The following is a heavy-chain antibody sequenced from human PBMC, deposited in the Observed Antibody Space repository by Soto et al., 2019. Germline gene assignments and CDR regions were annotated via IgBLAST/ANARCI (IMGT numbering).Heavy chain of an antibody. V-gene: IGHV1-8*01. D-gene: IGHD6-13*01. CDR1: GYTFTSYD. Sequence: GASVKVSCKASGYTFTSYDINWVRQATGQGLGWMGWMNPNSGNTGYAQKFQGRVTMTRNTSISTAYMELSSLRSEDTAVYYCARGSKGSSWYAYWFDPWGQGTLVTVSS. CDR2: MNPNSGNT. J-gene: IGHJ5*02. CDR3: ARGSKGSSWYAYWFDP.